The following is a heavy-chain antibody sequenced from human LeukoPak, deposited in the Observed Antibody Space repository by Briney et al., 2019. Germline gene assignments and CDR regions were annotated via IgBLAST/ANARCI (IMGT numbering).Heavy chain of an antibody. CDR1: GGSISSSSYY. Sequence: SETLSLTCTVSGGSISSSSYYWGWIRQPPGKGLEWIGSIYYSGSTYYNPSLKSRVTISVDTSKNQFSLKLSSVTAADTAVYYCARLLGRVGAMDFDYWGQGTLVTVSS. CDR2: IYYSGST. J-gene: IGHJ4*02. D-gene: IGHD1-26*01. V-gene: IGHV4-39*01. CDR3: ARLLGRVGAMDFDY.